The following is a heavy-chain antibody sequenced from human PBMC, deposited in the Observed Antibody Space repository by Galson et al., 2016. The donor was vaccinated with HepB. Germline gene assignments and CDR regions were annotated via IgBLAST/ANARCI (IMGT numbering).Heavy chain of an antibody. CDR3: ARDLWAAYDPLTGYYQAFGFDP. CDR2: INPNTGGT. V-gene: IGHV1-2*02. CDR1: GYNFTDNY. J-gene: IGHJ5*02. D-gene: IGHD3-9*01. Sequence: SVKVSCKASGYNFTDNYIHWVRQAPGQGLEWLGWINPNTGGTKFSQQFQGRVTLTADTSITTAYMELSRLRADDTAMYYCARDLWAAYDPLTGYYQAFGFDPWGQGTLVIVSS.